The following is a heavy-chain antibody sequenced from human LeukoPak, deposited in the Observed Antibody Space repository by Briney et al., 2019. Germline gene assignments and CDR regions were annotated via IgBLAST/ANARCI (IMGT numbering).Heavy chain of an antibody. J-gene: IGHJ4*02. D-gene: IGHD6-19*01. CDR2: ISAYNGNT. CDR3: ARDSEVSSGWYPFDY. CDR1: GYTFTSYG. V-gene: IGHV1-18*01. Sequence: GASVKVSCKASGYTFTSYGISWVRQAPGQGLEWMGWISAYNGNTNYAQKLQGRVTMTTDTSTSTAYMELRSLRSDDTAVYYCARDSEVSSGWYPFDYWGQGTLVTVSS.